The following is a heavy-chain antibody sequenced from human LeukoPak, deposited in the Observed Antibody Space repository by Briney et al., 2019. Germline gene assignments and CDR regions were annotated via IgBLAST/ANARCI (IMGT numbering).Heavy chain of an antibody. CDR2: ISGSDGST. V-gene: IGHV3-23*01. J-gene: IGHJ4*02. CDR1: GFTFSSYA. CDR3: ARAPDFHFDS. Sequence: GGSLRLSCAASGFTFSSYARSWVRQAPGKGPEWVSAISGSDGSTYYADSVKGRFTISRDNSKNTLYLQMNSLRAEDTAVYYCARAPDFHFDSWGQGALVTVSS. D-gene: IGHD3-3*01.